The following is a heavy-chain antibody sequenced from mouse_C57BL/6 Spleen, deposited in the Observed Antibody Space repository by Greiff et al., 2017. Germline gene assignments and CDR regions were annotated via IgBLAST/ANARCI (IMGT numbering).Heavy chain of an antibody. D-gene: IGHD2-2*01. Sequence: EVKLVESGGGLVKPGGSLKLSCAASGFTFSDYGMHWVRQAPEKGLEWVAYISSGSSTIYYADTVKGRFTISRDNAKNTLFLQMTSLRSEDTAMYYCARPGLPRYCDVWGTGTTVTVSS. CDR1: GFTFSDYG. J-gene: IGHJ1*03. CDR3: ARPGLPRYCDV. V-gene: IGHV5-17*01. CDR2: ISSGSSTI.